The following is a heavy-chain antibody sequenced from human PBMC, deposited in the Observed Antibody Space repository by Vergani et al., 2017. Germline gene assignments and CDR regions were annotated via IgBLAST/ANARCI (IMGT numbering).Heavy chain of an antibody. CDR2: IWYDGSNK. Sequence: QVQLVESGGGVVQPGRSLRLSCAASGFTFSSYGMHWVRQAPGKGLEWVAVIWYDGSNKYYADSVKGRFTISRDNSKNTLYLQMNSLRAEDTAVYYCTSYIVANAFDIWGQGTMVTGSS. CDR1: GFTFSSYG. J-gene: IGHJ3*02. D-gene: IGHD5-12*01. CDR3: TSYIVANAFDI. V-gene: IGHV3-33*01.